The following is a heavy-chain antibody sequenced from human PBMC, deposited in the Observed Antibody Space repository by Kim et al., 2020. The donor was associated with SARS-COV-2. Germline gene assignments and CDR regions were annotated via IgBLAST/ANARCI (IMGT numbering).Heavy chain of an antibody. Sequence: GGSLRLSCAAAGFTFSTYAMTWVRQAPGKGLEWVSAISGSGGTTYYADSVKGRFTISRDSSQNTLYLQMNSLRAEDTAVYYCAKQALGESRLDYWGQGTL. D-gene: IGHD3-16*01. V-gene: IGHV3-23*01. CDR3: AKQALGESRLDY. CDR2: ISGSGGTT. CDR1: GFTFSTYA. J-gene: IGHJ4*02.